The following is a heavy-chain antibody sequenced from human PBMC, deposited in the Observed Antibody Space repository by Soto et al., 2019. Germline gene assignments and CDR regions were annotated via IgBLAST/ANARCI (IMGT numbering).Heavy chain of an antibody. CDR1: GFTISECS. CDR2: ITIRTGNV. D-gene: IGHD3-10*02. J-gene: IGHJ4*01. V-gene: IGHV3-48*02. CDR3: VRDRDLYRDMFHADL. Sequence: GGSLRLSCEASGFTISECSMNWVRQAPGKGLEWLAYITIRTGNVLYADSVRGRFTISADNAENSVILQMNSLRDEDSAVYFCVRDRDLYRDMFHADLWGQGTLVTSPQ.